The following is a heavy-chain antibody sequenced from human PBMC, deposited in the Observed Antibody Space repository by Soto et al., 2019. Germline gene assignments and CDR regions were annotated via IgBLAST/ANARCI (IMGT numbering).Heavy chain of an antibody. CDR2: INPNSGGT. CDR1: GYTFTGYY. CDR3: ARGPAGYYYDSSGYYLDEYYFDY. Sequence: ASVKVSCKASGYTFTGYYMHWVRQAPGQGLEWMGWINPNSGGTNYAQKFQGRVTMTRDTSISTAYTELSRLRSDDTAVYYCARGPAGYYYDSSGYYLDEYYFDYWGQGTLVTVSA. D-gene: IGHD3-22*01. J-gene: IGHJ4*02. V-gene: IGHV1-2*02.